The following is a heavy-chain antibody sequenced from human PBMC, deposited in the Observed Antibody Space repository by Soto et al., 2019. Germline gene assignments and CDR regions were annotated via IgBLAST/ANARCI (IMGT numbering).Heavy chain of an antibody. CDR1: GGSISSSSYY. J-gene: IGHJ3*02. D-gene: IGHD2-2*01. CDR3: ARSAILGYCSSTSCYGSDAFDI. CDR2: IYYSGST. V-gene: IGHV4-39*01. Sequence: QLQLQESGPGLVKPSETLSLTCTVSGGSISSSSYYWGWIRQPPGKGLEWIGSIYYSGSTYYNPSLKSRVTISVDTSKNQFSLKLSSVTAADTAVYYCARSAILGYCSSTSCYGSDAFDIWGQGTMVTVSS.